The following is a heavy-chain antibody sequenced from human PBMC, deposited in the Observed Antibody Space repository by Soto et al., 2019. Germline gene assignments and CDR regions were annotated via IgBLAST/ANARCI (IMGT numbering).Heavy chain of an antibody. CDR3: ATYYYDSSGQGLDAFDI. Sequence: GGSLRLSCAASGFTFSSYGMHWVRQAPGKGLEWVAVIWYDGSNKYYADSVKGRFTISRDNSKNTLYLQMNSLRAEDTAVYYCATYYYDSSGQGLDAFDIWGQGTIVTVSS. V-gene: IGHV3-33*01. D-gene: IGHD3-22*01. CDR2: IWYDGSNK. J-gene: IGHJ3*02. CDR1: GFTFSSYG.